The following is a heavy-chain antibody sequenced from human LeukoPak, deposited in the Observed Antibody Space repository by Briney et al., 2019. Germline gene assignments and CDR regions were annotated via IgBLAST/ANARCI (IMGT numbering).Heavy chain of an antibody. D-gene: IGHD2-15*01. CDR1: GYTFTSNY. CDR3: ARETCSGGSCYFPY. V-gene: IGHV1-46*01. CDR2: ISPSGGST. Sequence: GASVKVSCKAFGYTFTSNYMHWVRQAPGQGPEWMGVISPSGGSTTYAQKFQGRVTLTRDMSTSTDYLELSSLRSEDTAVYYCARETCSGGSCYFPYWGQGTLVTVSS. J-gene: IGHJ4*02.